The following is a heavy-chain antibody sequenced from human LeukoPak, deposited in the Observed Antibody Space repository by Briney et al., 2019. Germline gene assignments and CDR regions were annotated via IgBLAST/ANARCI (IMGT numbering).Heavy chain of an antibody. D-gene: IGHD6-25*01. CDR3: AKSSIMFAAGRLGSIDF. V-gene: IGHV3-30*02. J-gene: IGHJ4*02. CDR1: GFAFNDFA. Sequence: GGSLRLSCAASGFAFNDFAMYWVRQAPGKGLDWVALIRRDGSHKYYAHSIKGRFTTSRDNSKNTLYLQMSSLRAEDTAVYYCAKSSIMFAAGRLGSIDFWGQGTLVTVSS. CDR2: IRRDGSHK.